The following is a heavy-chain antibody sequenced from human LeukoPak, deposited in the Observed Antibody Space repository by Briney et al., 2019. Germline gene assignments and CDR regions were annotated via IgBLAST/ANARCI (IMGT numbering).Heavy chain of an antibody. V-gene: IGHV4-30-2*01. CDR3: ARDPHSSGWPSGY. Sequence: SETLSLTCTVSGGSISSGGYYWSWIRQPPGKGLEWIGYIYHSGSTYYNPSLKSRVTISVDKSKNQLSLRLSSVTAADTAVYYCARDPHSSGWPSGYWGQGTLVTVSS. CDR2: IYHSGST. CDR1: GGSISSGGYY. D-gene: IGHD6-25*01. J-gene: IGHJ4*02.